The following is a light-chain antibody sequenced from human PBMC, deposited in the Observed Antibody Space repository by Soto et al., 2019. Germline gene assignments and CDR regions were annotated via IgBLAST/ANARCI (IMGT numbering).Light chain of an antibody. CDR2: DAS. CDR3: QQYGSSPFT. V-gene: IGKV3-20*01. CDR1: QSVTSNY. Sequence: EIVLTQSPGTLSLSPGERATLSCRASQSVTSNYLAWHQQKPGQAPRLLIYDASTRATGIPDRFSGSGSGTDFTLTISRLEPKDFAVYYCQQYGSSPFTFGPGTKVDIK. J-gene: IGKJ3*01.